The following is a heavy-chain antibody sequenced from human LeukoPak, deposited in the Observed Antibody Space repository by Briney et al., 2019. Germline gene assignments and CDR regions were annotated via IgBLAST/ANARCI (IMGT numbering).Heavy chain of an antibody. Sequence: SETLSLTCTVSGYSISSGYYWGWIRQPPGKGLEWIGYIYYSGSTNYNPSLKSRVTISVDTSKNQFSLKLSSVTAADTAVYYCARGVEGSGWFHFDYWGQGTLVTVSS. V-gene: IGHV4-61*01. J-gene: IGHJ4*02. CDR2: IYYSGST. CDR1: GYSISSGYY. D-gene: IGHD6-19*01. CDR3: ARGVEGSGWFHFDY.